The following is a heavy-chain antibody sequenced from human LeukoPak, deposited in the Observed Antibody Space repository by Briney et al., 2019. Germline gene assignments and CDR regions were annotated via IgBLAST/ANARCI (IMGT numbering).Heavy chain of an antibody. V-gene: IGHV1-46*01. J-gene: IGHJ4*02. Sequence: GASVKVSCKASGYTFTSYYMHWVRQAPGQGLEWMGMINPSGSSTIYAQKFQGRVTMTRDTSTSTVYMELSSLRSEDTAVYYCARRRLATSYFDYWGQGTLVTVSS. CDR3: ARRRLATSYFDY. CDR1: GYTFTSYY. CDR2: INPSGSST. D-gene: IGHD5-12*01.